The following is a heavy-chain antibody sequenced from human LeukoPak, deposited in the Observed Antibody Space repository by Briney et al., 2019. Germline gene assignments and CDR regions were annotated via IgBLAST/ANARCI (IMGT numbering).Heavy chain of an antibody. D-gene: IGHD6-19*01. J-gene: IGHJ6*03. CDR2: INHSGST. Sequence: SETLSLTCAVYGGSFSGYYWSWIRQPPGKGLEWIGEINHSGSTNYNPSLKSRVTISVDTSKNQFSLKLSSVTAADTAVYYCARTVAGTSPYYYYYYMDVWGKGTTVTISS. V-gene: IGHV4-34*01. CDR3: ARTVAGTSPYYYYYYMDV. CDR1: GGSFSGYY.